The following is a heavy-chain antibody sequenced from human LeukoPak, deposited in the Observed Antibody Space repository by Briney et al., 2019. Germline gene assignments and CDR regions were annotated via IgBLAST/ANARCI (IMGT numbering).Heavy chain of an antibody. CDR3: AKSSCRGDCYSDY. J-gene: IGHJ4*02. V-gene: IGHV3-21*01. CDR2: ISGSSRYI. CDR1: GLTFNTYS. D-gene: IGHD2-21*02. Sequence: PGGSLRLSCAASGLTFNTYSMNWVRQAPGKGLEWVSSISGSSRYIFHADSVKGRFTISRDNAKNSLYLQMNSLRAEDTAVYYCAKSSCRGDCYSDYWGQGTLVTVSP.